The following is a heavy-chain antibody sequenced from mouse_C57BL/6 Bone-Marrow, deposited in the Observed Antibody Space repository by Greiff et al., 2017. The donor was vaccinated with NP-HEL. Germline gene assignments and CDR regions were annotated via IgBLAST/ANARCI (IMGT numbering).Heavy chain of an antibody. Sequence: VQLQQPGTELVKPAASVKLSCKASGYTFTSYWMHWVKQRHGQGLEWIGNINPSNGGTNYNEKFKSKATLTVDKSSSTAYMQLSSLTSEDSAVYYCARSEIYYDYEGYFDVWGTGTTVTVST. CDR3: ARSEIYYDYEGYFDV. J-gene: IGHJ1*03. V-gene: IGHV1-53*01. CDR2: INPSNGGT. D-gene: IGHD2-4*01. CDR1: GYTFTSYW.